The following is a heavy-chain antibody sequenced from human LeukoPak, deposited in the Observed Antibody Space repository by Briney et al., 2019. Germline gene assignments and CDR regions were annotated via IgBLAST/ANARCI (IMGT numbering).Heavy chain of an antibody. Sequence: PSETLSLTCTVSGGSISSSSYYWGWIRQPPGKGLEWIGSIYYSGSTNYNPSLKSRVTISVDTSKNQFSLKLSSVTAADTAVYYCARGQKQWLAFYYYYYYMDVWGKGTTVTVSS. CDR3: ARGQKQWLAFYYYYYYMDV. D-gene: IGHD6-19*01. CDR2: IYYSGST. J-gene: IGHJ6*03. CDR1: GGSISSSSYY. V-gene: IGHV4-39*07.